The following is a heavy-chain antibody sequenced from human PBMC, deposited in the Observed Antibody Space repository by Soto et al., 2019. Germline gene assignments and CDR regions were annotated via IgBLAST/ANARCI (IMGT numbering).Heavy chain of an antibody. V-gene: IGHV4-4*02. CDR2: IYHSGST. CDR1: GFSISSSNW. CDR3: AGLGGSSSRGNYYYGMDV. Sequence: SETLSLTCAVSGFSISSSNWWGWVRQPPGKGLEWIGEIYHSGSTNYNPSLKSRVTISVDKSKNQFSLKLSSVTAADTAVYYCAGLGGSSSRGNYYYGMDVWGQGTTVTVSS. D-gene: IGHD6-13*01. J-gene: IGHJ6*02.